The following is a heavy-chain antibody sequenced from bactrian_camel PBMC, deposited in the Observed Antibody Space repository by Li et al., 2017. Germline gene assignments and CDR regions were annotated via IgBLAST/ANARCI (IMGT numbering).Heavy chain of an antibody. CDR1: GSGYISGTAC. D-gene: IGHD2*01. CDR2: IAPASGTT. V-gene: IGHV3S54*01. J-gene: IGHJ4*01. CDR3: AADLGWCGSRPLQREFRN. Sequence: QLVESGGGSVNAGGSLTLSCVASGSGYISGTACMGWFRQVPGKEREGVAAIAPASGTTFYSDSVKGRFSISHVNANNALHLQMNSLNPEDTAVYYCAADLGWCGSRPLQREFRNWGQGTQVTVS.